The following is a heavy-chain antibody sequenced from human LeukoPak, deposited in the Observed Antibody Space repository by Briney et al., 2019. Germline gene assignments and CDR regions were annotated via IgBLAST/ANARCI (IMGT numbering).Heavy chain of an antibody. Sequence: GGSLRLSCAASAFTFSYYSMTWVRQAPGKGLEWVSYIDSSSATTYYADSVKGRFIISRDNAKNSLFLQINSLRAEDTAVYYCAGSTVWSGIFQYWGQGTLVTVSS. V-gene: IGHV3-48*01. CDR1: AFTFSYYS. CDR3: AGSTVWSGIFQY. CDR2: IDSSSATT. D-gene: IGHD3-3*01. J-gene: IGHJ1*01.